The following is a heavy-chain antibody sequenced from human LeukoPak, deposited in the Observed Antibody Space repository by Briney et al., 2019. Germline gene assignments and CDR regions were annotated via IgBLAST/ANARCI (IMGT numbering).Heavy chain of an antibody. J-gene: IGHJ4*02. CDR1: GFTFSSYS. D-gene: IGHD6-19*01. Sequence: GGSLRLSCAASGFTFSSYSMNWVRQAPGKGLEWVSSISSSSSYIYYADSVKSRFTISRDNAKNSLYLQMNSLRAEDTAVYYCARALAVATYYFDYWGQGTLVTVSS. CDR3: ARALAVATYYFDY. V-gene: IGHV3-21*01. CDR2: ISSSSSYI.